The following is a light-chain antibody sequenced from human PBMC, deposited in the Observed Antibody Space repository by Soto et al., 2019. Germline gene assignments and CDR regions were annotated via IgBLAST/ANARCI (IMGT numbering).Light chain of an antibody. CDR3: QQLNSYPYT. CDR1: QGISSY. Sequence: DIQLTQSPSFLSASVGDRVTITCRASQGISSYLAWYQQKPGKAPKLLIYTASTLQSGVPSRFSGSGSVSEFTLTISSLQPEDCANYYCQQLNSYPYTFGQGTKLEIK. V-gene: IGKV1-9*01. J-gene: IGKJ2*01. CDR2: TAS.